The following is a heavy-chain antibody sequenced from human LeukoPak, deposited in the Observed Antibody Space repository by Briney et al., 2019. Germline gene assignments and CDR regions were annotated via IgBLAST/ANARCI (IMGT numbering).Heavy chain of an antibody. CDR2: IYPGDSDT. CDR1: GDRLTNNW. D-gene: IGHD6-19*01. V-gene: IGHV5-51*01. CDR3: ARHAIAVARGPYYMDV. J-gene: IGHJ6*03. Sequence: GESLKISCKISGDRLTNNWIGWVRQVPGKGLEWLGLIYPGDSDTRYSPSFQGQVTISADKSISTAYLQWSSLKASDTAMYYCARHAIAVARGPYYMDVWGKGTTVTVSS.